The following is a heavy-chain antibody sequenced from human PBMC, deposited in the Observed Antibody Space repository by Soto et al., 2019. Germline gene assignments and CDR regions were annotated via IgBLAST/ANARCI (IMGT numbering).Heavy chain of an antibody. CDR3: ARASTAMVLGNYYYYGMDV. J-gene: IGHJ6*02. V-gene: IGHV1-69*01. CDR1: GGTFSSYA. D-gene: IGHD5-18*01. Sequence: QVQLVQSGAEVKKPGSSVKVSCKASGGTFSSYAISWVRQAPGQGLEWMGGIIPIFGTANYAQKFQGRVTITADESTSTAYMELSSLRSDDTAVYYCARASTAMVLGNYYYYGMDVWGQGTTVTVSS. CDR2: IIPIFGTA.